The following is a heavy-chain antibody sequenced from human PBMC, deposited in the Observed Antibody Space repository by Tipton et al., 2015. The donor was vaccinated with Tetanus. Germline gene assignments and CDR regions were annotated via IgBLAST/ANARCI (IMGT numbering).Heavy chain of an antibody. D-gene: IGHD3-3*01. CDR3: ARHTNFWSGYYIVY. CDR1: GDSISSYY. Sequence: LSLTCTASGDSISSYYWSWIRQPPGRGLEWIGHIYFTGNTQYSLSLKSRVTMSVATSKIQFSLKLSSVTAADTAVYYCARHTNFWSGYYIVYWGQGTLVTVSS. V-gene: IGHV4-59*08. CDR2: IYFTGNT. J-gene: IGHJ4*02.